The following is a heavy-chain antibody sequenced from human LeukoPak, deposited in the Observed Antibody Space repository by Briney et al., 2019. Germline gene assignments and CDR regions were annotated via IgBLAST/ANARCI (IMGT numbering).Heavy chain of an antibody. CDR3: AREIVRGVPGW. D-gene: IGHD3-10*01. J-gene: IGHJ4*02. CDR2: LYAAGNT. V-gene: IGHV4-38-2*02. Sequence: PSETLSLTCAVSGYSLSSDYHWGWTRPTPGKGLEWIGSLYAAGNTYYSPSLKSRVTISLDKSKNLFSLDLRSVNAADTDVYYCAREIVRGVPGWWGQGTLVTVSS. CDR1: GYSLSSDYH.